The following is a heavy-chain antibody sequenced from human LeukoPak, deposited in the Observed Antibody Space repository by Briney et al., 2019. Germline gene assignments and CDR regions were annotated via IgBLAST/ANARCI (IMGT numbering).Heavy chain of an antibody. D-gene: IGHD1-26*01. CDR2: VIHGGST. Sequence: SETLSLTCAVYGGSFSGHSWSWIRQPPGKGLEWIGEVIHGGSTNYNPSLKSRVTISVDTSKNQFSLRLRSVTAADTAVYYCVRGVGGEYFYFDRWGQGALVTVSA. CDR3: VRGVGGEYFYFDR. CDR1: GGSFSGHS. J-gene: IGHJ4*02. V-gene: IGHV4-34*01.